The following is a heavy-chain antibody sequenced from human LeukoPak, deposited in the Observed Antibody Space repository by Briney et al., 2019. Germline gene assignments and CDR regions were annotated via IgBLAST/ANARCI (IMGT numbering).Heavy chain of an antibody. J-gene: IGHJ4*02. Sequence: GGSLRLSCAASGFTFSSYGMHWVRQAPGKGLEWVAVISYDGSNKYYADSVKGRFTISRDNSKNTLYLQMNILRAEDTAVYYCARAAYDSSGYLTLWGQGTLVAVSS. CDR3: ARAAYDSSGYLTL. D-gene: IGHD3-22*01. CDR2: ISYDGSNK. CDR1: GFTFSSYG. V-gene: IGHV3-30*03.